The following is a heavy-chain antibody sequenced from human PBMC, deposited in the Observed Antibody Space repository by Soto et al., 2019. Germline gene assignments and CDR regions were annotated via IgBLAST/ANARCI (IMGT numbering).Heavy chain of an antibody. CDR1: GFTFSNSA. CDR2: IVVGSGDT. J-gene: IGHJ4*02. V-gene: IGHV1-58*02. D-gene: IGHD3-22*01. CDR3: AADEGEKNDSSGYYSLDF. Sequence: ASVKVSCKASGFTFSNSAIQWVRQARGQRLEWMGWIVVGSGDTNYAQKFQERVTITRDMSTSTAYMELSSLRSEDTAVYYCAADEGEKNDSSGYYSLDFGGKGTLVTVP.